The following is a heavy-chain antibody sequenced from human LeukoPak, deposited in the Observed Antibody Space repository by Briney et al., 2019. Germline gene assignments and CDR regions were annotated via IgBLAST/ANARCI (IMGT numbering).Heavy chain of an antibody. J-gene: IGHJ5*02. V-gene: IGHV3-64*01. CDR2: ISSNGGST. CDR1: GFTFSSYA. D-gene: IGHD5-18*01. Sequence: PGGSLRLSCAASGFTFSSYAMHWVRQAPGKGLEYVSAISSNGGSTYYANSVKGRFTISRDNSKNTLYLQMGSLRREDMAVYYCARASYGYGNTWFDPWGQGTLVTVSS. CDR3: ARASYGYGNTWFDP.